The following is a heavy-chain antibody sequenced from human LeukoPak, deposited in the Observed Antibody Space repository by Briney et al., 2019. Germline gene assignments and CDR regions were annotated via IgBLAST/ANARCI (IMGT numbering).Heavy chain of an antibody. J-gene: IGHJ6*03. CDR3: ARGVRGVNPYMDV. D-gene: IGHD3-10*01. CDR2: ISSSDSAT. V-gene: IGHV3-48*03. Sequence: PGGSLRLSCAASGFTFSSYEMNWVRQAPGKGLEWVSYISSSDSATYYADSVKGRFTISRANAQKSMYLQMNSLKTEDTAVYYCARGVRGVNPYMDVWGKGTTVTVSS. CDR1: GFTFSSYE.